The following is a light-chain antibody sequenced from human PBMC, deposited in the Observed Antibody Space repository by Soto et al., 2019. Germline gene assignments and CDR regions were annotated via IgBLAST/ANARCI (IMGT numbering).Light chain of an antibody. CDR2: DVS. Sequence: QSALTQPPSASGSPGQSVTISCTGTSSDIGAYKYVAWYQQHPGKAPKLMIFDVSQRPSGVPDRFSGSKSGNTASLTISGLQAEDEAEYYCSSYTGSSTLYVFGTGTKVTVL. J-gene: IGLJ1*01. CDR3: SSYTGSSTLYV. CDR1: SSDIGAYKY. V-gene: IGLV2-8*01.